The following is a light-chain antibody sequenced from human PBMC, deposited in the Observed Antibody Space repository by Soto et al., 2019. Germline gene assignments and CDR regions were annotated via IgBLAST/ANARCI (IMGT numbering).Light chain of an antibody. CDR1: QTIRSY. Sequence: DIQMTQSPLSLSASVGDTVSISCRASQTIRSYLSWYQHKPGKAPKLLIHGASTLQGGVPSRFSGSGSGRDFTLIISVLQPEDSATYYCQQSYTIPITFGQGTRLEIK. V-gene: IGKV1-39*01. CDR3: QQSYTIPIT. J-gene: IGKJ5*01. CDR2: GAS.